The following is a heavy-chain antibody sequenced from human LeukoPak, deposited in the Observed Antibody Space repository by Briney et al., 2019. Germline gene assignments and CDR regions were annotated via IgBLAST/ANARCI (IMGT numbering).Heavy chain of an antibody. D-gene: IGHD2-21*02. CDR1: GFTFSSYA. CDR2: ISGSGGST. Sequence: GGSLRLSCAASGFTFSSYAMSWVRQAPGKGLEWVSAISGSGGSTYYADSVKGRFTISRDNSKNTLYLQMNSLRAEDTAVYYCAKDWTHSGDRDNFDYWGQGTLVTVSS. V-gene: IGHV3-23*01. CDR3: AKDWTHSGDRDNFDY. J-gene: IGHJ4*02.